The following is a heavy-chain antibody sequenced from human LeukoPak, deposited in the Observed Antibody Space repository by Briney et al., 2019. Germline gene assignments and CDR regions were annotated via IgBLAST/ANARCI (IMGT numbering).Heavy chain of an antibody. D-gene: IGHD3-9*01. CDR3: TTSPRYYDILTGYYSLNWFDP. Sequence: PGGALRLSCAASGFTFSNAWMSWVREAPGKGLEWVGRIKSKTDGGTTDYAAPVKGRFTISRDDSKNTLYLQMNSLKTEDTAVYYCTTSPRYYDILTGYYSLNWFDPWGQGTLVTVSS. V-gene: IGHV3-15*01. J-gene: IGHJ5*02. CDR2: IKSKTDGGTT. CDR1: GFTFSNAW.